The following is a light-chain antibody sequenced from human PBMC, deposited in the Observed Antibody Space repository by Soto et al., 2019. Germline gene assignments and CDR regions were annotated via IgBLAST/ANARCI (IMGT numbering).Light chain of an antibody. CDR3: QQYDNYPLT. J-gene: IGKJ4*01. Sequence: DIQMTQSPSSLSASVGDRVTITCRASQSISSYLNWYQQKPGKAPKLLIYAASSLQSGVPSRFRCSGTWTDFTLTISSLQPEDFATYYCQQYDNYPLTFGGGTKVEI. CDR1: QSISSY. CDR2: AAS. V-gene: IGKV1-39*01.